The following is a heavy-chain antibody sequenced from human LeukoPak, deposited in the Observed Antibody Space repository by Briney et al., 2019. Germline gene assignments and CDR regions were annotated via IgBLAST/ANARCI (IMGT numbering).Heavy chain of an antibody. CDR1: GYTLTELS. Sequence: SVKVSCKVSGYTLTELSMHWVRQAPGQGLEWMGGIIPIFGTANYAQKFQGRVTITADESTSTAYMELSSLRSEDTAVYYCARMYCSGGSCAHYYYYYMDVWGKGTTVTISS. D-gene: IGHD2-15*01. J-gene: IGHJ6*03. CDR3: ARMYCSGGSCAHYYYYYMDV. CDR2: IIPIFGTA. V-gene: IGHV1-69*13.